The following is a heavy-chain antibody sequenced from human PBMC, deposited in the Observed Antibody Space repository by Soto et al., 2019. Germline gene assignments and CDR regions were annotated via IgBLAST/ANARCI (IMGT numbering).Heavy chain of an antibody. Sequence: GGSLRLSCAASGFTFSDYYISWIRQAPGKGLEWVSYISSSGSTIYYADSVKGRFTISRDNAKNSLYLQMNSLRAEDTAVYYCARYNYAHDAFDIWGQGTMVTVSS. J-gene: IGHJ3*02. CDR1: GFTFSDYY. CDR3: ARYNYAHDAFDI. V-gene: IGHV3-11*01. CDR2: ISSSGSTI. D-gene: IGHD1-20*01.